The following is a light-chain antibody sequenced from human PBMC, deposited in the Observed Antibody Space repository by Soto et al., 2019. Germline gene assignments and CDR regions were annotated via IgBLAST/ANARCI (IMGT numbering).Light chain of an antibody. CDR3: QSYDSSFNGLI. CDR1: NSNIGAGYD. J-gene: IGLJ2*01. V-gene: IGLV1-40*01. CDR2: AYT. Sequence: QSVLTQPPSVTGAPGQRVTISCTGTNSNIGAGYDVHWYQQFPGKAPKLLISAYTNRPSGIPDRFSGSKSGTSASLAITGLQAEDEADFYCQSYDSSFNGLIFGGGTKVTVL.